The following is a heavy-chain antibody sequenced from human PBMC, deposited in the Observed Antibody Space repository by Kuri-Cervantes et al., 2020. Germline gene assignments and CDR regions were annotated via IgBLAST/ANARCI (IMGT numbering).Heavy chain of an antibody. CDR3: ARVRARAAAGTEYDY. J-gene: IGHJ4*02. D-gene: IGHD6-13*01. CDR1: GYTFTNYG. Sequence: ASVKVSCKTSGYTFTNYGISWVRQAPGEGLEWMGWISASNGDTQFAQNFQGRVTMTTDTSTSTAYMELRSLRSDDRAVYYCARVRARAAAGTEYDYWGQGTLVTVSS. CDR2: ISASNGDT. V-gene: IGHV1-18*01.